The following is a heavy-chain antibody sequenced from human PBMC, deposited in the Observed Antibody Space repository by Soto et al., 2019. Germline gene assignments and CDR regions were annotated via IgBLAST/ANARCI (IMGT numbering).Heavy chain of an antibody. CDR2: ISWNSEKI. V-gene: IGHV3-9*01. CDR3: AKDSGAVAATSLDX. Sequence: GGSLRLSCAASGFKFHDYVIHWVRQAPGKCLEWVSGISWNSEKIDYVDSVKGRFTISRDNARNSLYLQMNSLRAEDTAWYYCAKDSGAVAATSLDXWGQGPLVTV. CDR1: GFKFHDYV. D-gene: IGHD1-26*01. J-gene: IGHJ4*02.